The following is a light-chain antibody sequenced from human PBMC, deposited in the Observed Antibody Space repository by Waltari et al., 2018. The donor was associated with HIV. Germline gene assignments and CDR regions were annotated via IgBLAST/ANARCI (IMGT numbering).Light chain of an antibody. J-gene: IGLJ1*01. Sequence: QSVLTPPPSASGTPGQRVTISCSGRNSNIGSNTVNWYQQVPGMAPKLVIYGNNQRPPGVSDRFSGSKSGTSASLAISGLQSEDEADYYCAAWDDSLNGQGVFGTGTRVTVL. CDR3: AAWDDSLNGQGV. V-gene: IGLV1-44*01. CDR2: GNN. CDR1: NSNIGSNT.